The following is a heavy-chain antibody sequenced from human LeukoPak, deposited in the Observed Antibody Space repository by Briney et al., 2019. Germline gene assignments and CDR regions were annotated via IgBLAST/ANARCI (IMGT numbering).Heavy chain of an antibody. J-gene: IGHJ4*02. Sequence: GSLGLSCAASGFTFSGYGMHWVRQSPGKGLEWVAFIRYDGSNKYYADSVKGRFTISRDNSKNTLYLQMNSLRAEDTAVYYCAKDRLWFGELLYYFDYWGQGTLVTVSS. CDR2: IRYDGSNK. V-gene: IGHV3-30*02. CDR1: GFTFSGYG. D-gene: IGHD3-10*01. CDR3: AKDRLWFGELLYYFDY.